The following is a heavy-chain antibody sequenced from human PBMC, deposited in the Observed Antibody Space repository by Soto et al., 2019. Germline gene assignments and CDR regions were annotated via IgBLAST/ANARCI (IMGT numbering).Heavy chain of an antibody. CDR1: GFTFSDYS. J-gene: IGHJ4*02. D-gene: IGHD3-10*01. Sequence: EVQLLESGGGLVQPGGSLRLSCVASGFTFSDYSMTWVRQAPGRGLEWVSTLTPAGTTFYADSVKGRFTISRDNYRNTLSLQMYNLRAEDTARYYCARGSRDSYPGSRIFDLWGRGTRVTVSS. V-gene: IGHV3-23*01. CDR3: ARGSRDSYPGSRIFDL. CDR2: LTPAGTT.